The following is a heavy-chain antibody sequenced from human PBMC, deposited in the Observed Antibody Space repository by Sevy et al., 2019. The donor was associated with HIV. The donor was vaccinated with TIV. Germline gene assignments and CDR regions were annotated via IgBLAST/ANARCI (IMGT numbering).Heavy chain of an antibody. Sequence: GGSLRLSFAASGFTFSRFWMSWVRQAPGKGLEWVANINQDGSERYYVDSVKGRFTISRDNAKNSLYLQMNSLRGEDTAVFFCARGGVLEWPLGPFDYWGQGTLVTVSS. CDR3: ARGGVLEWPLGPFDY. D-gene: IGHD3-3*01. CDR1: GFTFSRFW. CDR2: INQDGSER. J-gene: IGHJ4*02. V-gene: IGHV3-7*03.